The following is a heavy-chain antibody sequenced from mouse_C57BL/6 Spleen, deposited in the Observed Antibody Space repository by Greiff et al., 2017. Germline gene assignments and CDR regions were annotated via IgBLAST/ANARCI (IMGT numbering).Heavy chain of an antibody. Sequence: LVKPGASVKMSCKASGYTFTDYYMNWVKQSHGKSLEWIGVINPYNGGTSYNQKFKGKATLTVDKSSSTAYMELNSLTSEDSAVYYCARSDGYLFAYWGQGTLVTVSA. CDR1: GYTFTDYY. CDR2: INPYNGGT. CDR3: ARSDGYLFAY. D-gene: IGHD2-3*01. V-gene: IGHV1-19*01. J-gene: IGHJ3*01.